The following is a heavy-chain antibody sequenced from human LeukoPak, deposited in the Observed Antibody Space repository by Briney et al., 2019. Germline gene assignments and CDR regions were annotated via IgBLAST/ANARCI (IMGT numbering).Heavy chain of an antibody. CDR2: IYYSGST. CDR3: ARASGSYCDIDAFDI. V-gene: IGHV4-59*01. CDR1: GVTISSYY. Sequence: SETLSLTCTVSGVTISSYYWSWIRQPPGKGLEWIGYIYYSGSTNYNPSLKSRVTISVDTSKNQFSLKLSSVTAADTAVYYCARASGSYCDIDAFDIWGQGTMVTVSS. J-gene: IGHJ3*02. D-gene: IGHD1-26*01.